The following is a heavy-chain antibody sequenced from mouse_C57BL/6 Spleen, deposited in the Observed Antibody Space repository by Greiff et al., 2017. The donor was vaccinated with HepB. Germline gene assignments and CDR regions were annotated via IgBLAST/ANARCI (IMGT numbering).Heavy chain of an antibody. J-gene: IGHJ2*01. CDR3: ARIYYDYDGAYYFDY. D-gene: IGHD2-4*01. Sequence: EVQLVESGGGLVKPGGSLKLSCAASGFTFSDYGMHWVRQAPEKGLEWVAYISSGSSTIYYADTVKGRFTISRDNAKNTLFLQMTSLRSEDTAMYYCARIYYDYDGAYYFDYWGQSTTLTVSS. V-gene: IGHV5-17*01. CDR2: ISSGSSTI. CDR1: GFTFSDYG.